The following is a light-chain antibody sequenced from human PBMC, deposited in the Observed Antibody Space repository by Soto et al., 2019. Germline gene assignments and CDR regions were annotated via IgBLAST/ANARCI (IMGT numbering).Light chain of an antibody. Sequence: IQMTQSPSSVSASVGDRVAITCRASQDITNWLAWYQLKPGKAHKLLIYAASSVQSGVPSRFNGGGSGTEFTLTISRLQPEDFATYYCQQTNSFPRTFGQGTKVEVK. CDR1: QDITNW. CDR2: AAS. CDR3: QQTNSFPRT. J-gene: IGKJ1*01. V-gene: IGKV1-12*01.